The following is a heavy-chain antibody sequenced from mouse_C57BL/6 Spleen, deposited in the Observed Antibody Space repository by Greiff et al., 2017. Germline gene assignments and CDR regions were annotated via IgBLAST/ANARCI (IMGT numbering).Heavy chain of an antibody. D-gene: IGHD2-2*01. CDR2: IDPSDSYT. CDR3: ARWGVTTGNYAMDY. Sequence: QVQLKESGAELVMPGASVKLSCKASGYTFTSYWMHWVKQRPGQGLEWIGEIDPSDSYTNYNQKFKGKSTLTVDKSSSTAYMQLSSLTSEDSAVYYCARWGVTTGNYAMDYWGQGTSVTVSS. J-gene: IGHJ4*01. CDR1: GYTFTSYW. V-gene: IGHV1-69*01.